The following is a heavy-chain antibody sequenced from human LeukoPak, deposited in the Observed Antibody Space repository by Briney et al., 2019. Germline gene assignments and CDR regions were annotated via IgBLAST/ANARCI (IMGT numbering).Heavy chain of an antibody. D-gene: IGHD3-10*01. CDR2: ISGSGGST. CDR1: GFTFSSYA. CDR3: AKDFYGSGANGMDV. Sequence: GGSLRLSCAASGFTFSSYAMSWVRQAPGKGLEWVSAISGSGGSTYYADSVKGWFTISRDNSKNTVYLQMNSLRAEDTALYYCAKDFYGSGANGMDVWGQGTTVTVSS. V-gene: IGHV3-23*01. J-gene: IGHJ6*02.